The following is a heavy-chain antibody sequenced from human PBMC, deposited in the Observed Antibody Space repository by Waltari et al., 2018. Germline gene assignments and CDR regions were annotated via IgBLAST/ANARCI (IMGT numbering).Heavy chain of an antibody. V-gene: IGHV4-38-2*01. D-gene: IGHD1-26*01. CDR3: ARHVASGSYYSDY. Sequence: QVQLQESGPGLVKPSETLSLTCAVSGYSISSGYYWGWIRQPPGKGLEWIGSIYHSGGNYYNPSRKGRVTISVDTSKNQFSLKLSSVTAADTAVYYCARHVASGSYYSDYWGQGTLVTVSS. J-gene: IGHJ4*02. CDR2: IYHSGGN. CDR1: GYSISSGYY.